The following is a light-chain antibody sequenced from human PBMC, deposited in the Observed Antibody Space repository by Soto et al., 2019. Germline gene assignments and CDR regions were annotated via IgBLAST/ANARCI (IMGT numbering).Light chain of an antibody. V-gene: IGKV3-11*01. J-gene: IGKJ2*03. CDR1: QSVSSY. Sequence: EIVLTQSPATLSLSPGERATLSCRASQSVSSYLAWYQQKPGQAPRLLIYDASNRATGIPARLSGSGSGTDFALTISSLEPEDFAVYYCQQRSNWRPYSFGQGTKLEIK. CDR3: QQRSNWRPYS. CDR2: DAS.